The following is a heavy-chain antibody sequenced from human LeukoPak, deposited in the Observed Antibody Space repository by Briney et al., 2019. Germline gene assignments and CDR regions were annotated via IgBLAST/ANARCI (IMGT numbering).Heavy chain of an antibody. Sequence: GGSLGLSCLASGFTFSTYNMHWVRQAPGKGLEWVSTISSTSDTYKYYANSVRGRFTISRDNAKNSLYLQMIGLRAEDTGIYFCARGTTWSPLDFDYWGQGTQSPSPQ. CDR2: ISSTSDTYK. CDR1: GFTFSTYN. J-gene: IGHJ4*02. CDR3: ARGTTWSPLDFDY. V-gene: IGHV3-21*01. D-gene: IGHD3-3*01.